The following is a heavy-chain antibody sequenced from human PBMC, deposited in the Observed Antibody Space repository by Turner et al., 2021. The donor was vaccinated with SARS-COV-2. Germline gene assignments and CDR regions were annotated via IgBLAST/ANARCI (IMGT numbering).Heavy chain of an antibody. D-gene: IGHD3-9*01. CDR2: MNPNSGNT. J-gene: IGHJ5*02. Sequence: QVQLVQPGAAVKKPGASVNVSCKASGYTFTSYDSNWVRQATGQVLEWMGWMNPNSGNTGYAQKFQSRVTMARNTSISTAYMELSSLRWEDTAVYYCARAAQLTVWFDPWGQGTLVTVSS. CDR1: GYTFTSYD. CDR3: ARAAQLTVWFDP. V-gene: IGHV1-8*02.